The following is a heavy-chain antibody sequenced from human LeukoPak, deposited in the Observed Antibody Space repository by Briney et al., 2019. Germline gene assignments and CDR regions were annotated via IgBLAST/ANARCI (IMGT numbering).Heavy chain of an antibody. V-gene: IGHV3-30*03. D-gene: IGHD6-19*01. CDR1: GFTFSSYG. J-gene: IGHJ4*02. CDR3: ARSALLAVAGDY. Sequence: PGRSLRLSCAASGFTFSSYGMHWVRQAPGKGLEWVAVISYDGSNKYYADSVKGRFTISRDNSKNTLYLQMNSLRAEDTAVYYCARSALLAVAGDYWGQGTLVTVSS. CDR2: ISYDGSNK.